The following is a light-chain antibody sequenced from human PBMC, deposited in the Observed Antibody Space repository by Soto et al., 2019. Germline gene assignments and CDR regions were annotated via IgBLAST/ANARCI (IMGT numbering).Light chain of an antibody. J-gene: IGLJ2*01. CDR2: EGF. Sequence: QSVLTQPASVSGSPGQSITISCTGTSNDIGIDKLVSWYQQHPGRAPKLMIYEGFKRPSGVSDRFSGSKSGNTASLTISGLRAEDEADYYCCSYTSSSTVVFGGGTKVTVL. CDR3: CSYTSSSTVV. CDR1: SNDIGIDKL. V-gene: IGLV2-14*02.